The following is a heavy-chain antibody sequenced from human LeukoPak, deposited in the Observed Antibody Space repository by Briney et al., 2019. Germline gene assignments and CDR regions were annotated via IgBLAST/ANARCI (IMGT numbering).Heavy chain of an antibody. CDR1: GGTFSSYA. CDR3: ALWWLRRLDS. CDR2: IIPIFGTA. V-gene: IGHV1-69*13. Sequence: ASVKVSCKASGGTFSSYAISWVRQAPGQGLEWMGGIIPIFGTANYAQKFQGRVTITADESTSTAYMELSSLRSEDTAVYYCALWWLRRLDSWGQGTLVTVSS. D-gene: IGHD5-12*01. J-gene: IGHJ5*01.